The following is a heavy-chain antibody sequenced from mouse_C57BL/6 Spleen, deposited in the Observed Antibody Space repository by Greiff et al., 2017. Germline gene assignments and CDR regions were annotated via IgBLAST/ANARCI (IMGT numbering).Heavy chain of an antibody. CDR1: GYTFTDYE. CDR2: IDPETGGT. V-gene: IGHV1-15*01. D-gene: IGHD1-1*01. J-gene: IGHJ4*01. CDR3: TGVAYAMDY. Sequence: QVQLQQSGAELVRPGASVTLSCKASGYTFTDYEMHWVKQTPVHGLEWIGAIDPETGGTAYNQKVKGKAILTADKSSSTAYMEIRSLTSEDSAVYYCTGVAYAMDYWGQGTSVTVSS.